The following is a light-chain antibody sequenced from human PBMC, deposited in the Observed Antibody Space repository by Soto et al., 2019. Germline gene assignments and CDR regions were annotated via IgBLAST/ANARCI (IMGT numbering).Light chain of an antibody. J-gene: IGKJ2*01. CDR1: QSVSSN. Sequence: EIVMTQSPATLSVFPGEIATLSCRASQSVSSNLVWYQQKPGQAPKLLIYNTFTRATGIPVRFSGSGSGTESTLTISGPQSEDLAVYYSQQYNNWPYTFGQWTKLE. V-gene: IGKV3-15*01. CDR2: NTF. CDR3: QQYNNWPYT.